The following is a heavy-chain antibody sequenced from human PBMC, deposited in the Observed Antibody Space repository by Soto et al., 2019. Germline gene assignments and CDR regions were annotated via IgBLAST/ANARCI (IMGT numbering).Heavy chain of an antibody. D-gene: IGHD6-13*01. CDR3: ASSHAGAHITAAVH. V-gene: IGHV4-30-2*01. Sequence: PSETLSLTCAVSGGSISSGGYSWSWIRQPPGKGLEWIGYIYHSGSTYYNPSLKSRVTISVDRSKNHFSLKLSSVTAADTAVYYCASSHAGAHITAAVHWGQGTLVIVSS. J-gene: IGHJ4*02. CDR1: GGSISSGGYS. CDR2: IYHSGST.